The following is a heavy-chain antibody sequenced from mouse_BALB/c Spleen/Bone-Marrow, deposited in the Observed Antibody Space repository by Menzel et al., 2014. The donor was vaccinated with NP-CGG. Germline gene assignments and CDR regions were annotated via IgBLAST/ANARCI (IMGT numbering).Heavy chain of an antibody. D-gene: IGHD1-1*01. CDR2: ISYSGST. V-gene: IGHV3-2*02. CDR1: GCSITSDYA. Sequence: VQLQQSGPGLVKPSQSLSLTCTVTGCSITSDYAWNWIRQFPGNKLEWMGYISYSGSTSYNPSLKSRISITRDTSKNQFFLQLNSVTTEDTATYYCARTTTVVSHFDYWGQGTTLTVSS. J-gene: IGHJ2*01. CDR3: ARTTTVVSHFDY.